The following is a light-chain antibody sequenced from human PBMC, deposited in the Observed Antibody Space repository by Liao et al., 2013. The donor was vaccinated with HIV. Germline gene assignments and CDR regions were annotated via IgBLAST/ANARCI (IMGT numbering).Light chain of an antibody. CDR1: NIGSKS. J-gene: IGLJ3*02. CDR2: YDS. CDR3: QVWDSSSDHPWV. Sequence: SYELTQPPSVSVAPGKTARTTCGGNNIGSKSVQWYQQKPGQAPVLVIYYDSDRPSGIPERFSGSNSGNTATLTISRVEAGDEADYYCQVWDSSSDHPWVFGGGTKLTVL. V-gene: IGLV3-21*01.